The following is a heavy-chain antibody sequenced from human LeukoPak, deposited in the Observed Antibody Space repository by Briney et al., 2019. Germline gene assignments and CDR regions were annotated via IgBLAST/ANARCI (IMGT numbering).Heavy chain of an antibody. CDR3: ARLDGSGSNRWFDP. J-gene: IGHJ5*02. V-gene: IGHV4-59*08. D-gene: IGHD3-10*01. Sequence: PSETLFLTCTVSGDSISGYYWSWIRQPPGKGLDWIGYLYSSGSTNYNPSLRSRVSTSVDTSKNQLSLKLSSVTAADTAVYYCARLDGSGSNRWFDPWGQGTLVTVSS. CDR2: LYSSGST. CDR1: GDSISGYY.